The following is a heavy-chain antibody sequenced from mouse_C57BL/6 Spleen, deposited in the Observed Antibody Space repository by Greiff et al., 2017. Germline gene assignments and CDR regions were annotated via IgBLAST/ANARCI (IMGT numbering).Heavy chain of an antibody. V-gene: IGHV3-6*01. CDR2: ISYDGSN. CDR1: GYSITSGYY. J-gene: IGHJ4*01. CDR3: AIYDYDGVFYAMDY. D-gene: IGHD2-4*01. Sequence: EVKLMESGPGLVKPSQSLSLTCSVTGYSITSGYYWNWIRQFPGNKLEWMGYISYDGSNNYNPSLKNRISITRDTSKNQLFLKLNSVTTEDTATYYCAIYDYDGVFYAMDYWGQGTSVTVSS.